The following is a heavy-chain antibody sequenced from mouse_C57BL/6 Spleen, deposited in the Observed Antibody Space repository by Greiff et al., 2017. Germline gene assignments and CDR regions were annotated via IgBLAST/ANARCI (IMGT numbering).Heavy chain of an antibody. CDR1: GFTFSDYG. Sequence: DVMLVESGGGLVKPGGSLKLSCAASGFTFSDYGMHWVRQAPEKGLAWVAYISSGSSTIYYADTVKGRVTISRDNAKNTLFLQMTSLRSEDTAMYYCARDYGSSYVDYFDYWGQGTTLTFSS. V-gene: IGHV5-17*01. CDR2: ISSGSSTI. CDR3: ARDYGSSYVDYFDY. J-gene: IGHJ2*01. D-gene: IGHD1-1*01.